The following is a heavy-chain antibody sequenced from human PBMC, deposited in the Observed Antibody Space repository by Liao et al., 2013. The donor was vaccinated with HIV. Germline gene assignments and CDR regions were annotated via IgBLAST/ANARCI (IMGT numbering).Heavy chain of an antibody. CDR3: ARTSISQGFGELRYYFDY. D-gene: IGHD3-10*01. J-gene: IGHJ4*02. Sequence: QLQLQESGSGLVKPSQTLSLTCTVSSGSISSGGYSWSWIRQPPGKGLEWIGYIYPSGSTYYNPSLKSRVTISIDRSKNQFSLKLSSVTAADTAVYYCARTSISQGFGELRYYFDYWGQGTLVTVSS. V-gene: IGHV4-30-2*01. CDR2: IYPSGST. CDR1: SGSISSGGYS.